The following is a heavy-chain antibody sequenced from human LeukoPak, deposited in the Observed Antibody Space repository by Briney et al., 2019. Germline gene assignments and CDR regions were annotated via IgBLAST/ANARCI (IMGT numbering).Heavy chain of an antibody. J-gene: IGHJ5*02. CDR2: IYYSGAT. CDR3: ARAFCSGGSCYSLDNWFDP. V-gene: IGHV4-59*01. D-gene: IGHD2-15*01. CDR1: GGSISGYY. Sequence: SETLSLTCTVSGGSISGYYWSWIRQPPGKGLEWIGFIYYSGATNYNPSLKSRVTISADTSKNQFSLKLSSVTAADTAVYYCARAFCSGGSCYSLDNWFDPWGQGTLVTVSS.